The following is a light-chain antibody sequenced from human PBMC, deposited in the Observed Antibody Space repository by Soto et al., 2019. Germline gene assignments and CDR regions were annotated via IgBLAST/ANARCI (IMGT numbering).Light chain of an antibody. CDR2: EVR. V-gene: IGLV2-14*01. J-gene: IGLJ1*01. Sequence: QSALTQPASVSGSPGQSITISCTGTSSDVGGYNFVSWYQQHPGKAPKLMIYEVRNRPSGVSNRFSGSKSGNTASLSIFGLQAEDEADYYCSSYTTSNSYFVFGTGTKVTV. CDR1: SSDVGGYNF. CDR3: SSYTTSNSYFV.